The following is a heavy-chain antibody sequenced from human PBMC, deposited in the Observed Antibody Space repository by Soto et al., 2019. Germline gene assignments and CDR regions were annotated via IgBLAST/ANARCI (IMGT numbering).Heavy chain of an antibody. Sequence: QVQLVESGGGVVQPGRSLRLSCAASGFTFSSYGMHWVRQAPGKGLEWVAVISYDGSNKYYADSVKGRFTISRDNYKNTLYLQMNSLRAEDTAVYYCAKEGNKWLRSPDFDYWGQGTLVTVSS. J-gene: IGHJ4*02. CDR1: GFTFSSYG. D-gene: IGHD5-12*01. CDR2: ISYDGSNK. CDR3: AKEGNKWLRSPDFDY. V-gene: IGHV3-30*18.